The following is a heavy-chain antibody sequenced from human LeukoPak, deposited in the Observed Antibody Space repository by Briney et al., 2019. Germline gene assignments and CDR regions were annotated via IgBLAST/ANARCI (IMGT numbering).Heavy chain of an antibody. J-gene: IGHJ4*02. V-gene: IGHV4-39*01. Sequence: ETLSLTCTVSGASISSSSYHWGWIRQPPGKGLEWIECIYFSGSTYYNPSLETRVTISVDTSKNQFSLKLSSVTAADTAVYYCATYPYSGRSGWQALDYWGQGALVTVSS. CDR1: GASISSSSYH. CDR2: IYFSGST. D-gene: IGHD5-12*01. CDR3: ATYPYSGRSGWQALDY.